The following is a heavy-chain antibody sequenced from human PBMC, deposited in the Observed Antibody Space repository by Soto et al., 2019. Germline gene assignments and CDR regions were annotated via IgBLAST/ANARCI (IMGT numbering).Heavy chain of an antibody. V-gene: IGHV4-61*01. CDR3: TTQGFGGLHGLVDV. CDR1: GGSISSINNHFSNHY. CDR2: ISNLGFT. D-gene: IGHD3-10*01. Sequence: QVQLQESGPGLVKPSETLSLTCTVSGGSISSINNHFSNHYCSWIRLSPGKGLEWIGYISNLGFTLYNPYLKSRVSISVDTSKNQFSLKLTSVAAADTAGYYCTTQGFGGLHGLVDVWGQGTTVTVSS. J-gene: IGHJ6*02.